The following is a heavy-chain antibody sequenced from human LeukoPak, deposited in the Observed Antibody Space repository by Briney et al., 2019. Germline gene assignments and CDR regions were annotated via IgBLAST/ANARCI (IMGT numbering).Heavy chain of an antibody. J-gene: IGHJ4*02. Sequence: PGGSLRLSCAASGITFSKYAMSWVRQALGKGLEWVSYISSSSSTIYYADSVKGRFTISRDNAKNSLYLQMNSLRAEDTAVYYCARDLYIVGATGSYYWGQGTLVTVSS. V-gene: IGHV3-48*04. D-gene: IGHD1-26*01. CDR1: GITFSKYA. CDR3: ARDLYIVGATGSYY. CDR2: ISSSSSTI.